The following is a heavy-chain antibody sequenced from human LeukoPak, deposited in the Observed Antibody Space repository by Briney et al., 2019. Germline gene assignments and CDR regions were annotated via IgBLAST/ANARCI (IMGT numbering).Heavy chain of an antibody. D-gene: IGHD2-2*01. CDR3: ARDHAYRADY. J-gene: IGHJ4*02. V-gene: IGHV3-7*01. Sequence: GGSLRLSCAASGFTFSNDWMCWVRQAPGKGLEWVANINQDEGRKYYADSVKGRFTISRDNAKNSLYLQMSSLTAEDTAIYYCARDHAYRADYWGQGTLVTVSS. CDR2: INQDEGRK. CDR1: GFTFSNDW.